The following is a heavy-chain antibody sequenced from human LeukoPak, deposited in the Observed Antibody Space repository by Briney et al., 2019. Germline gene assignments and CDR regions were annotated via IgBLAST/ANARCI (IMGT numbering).Heavy chain of an antibody. CDR3: AKGGKWDVTPFDY. J-gene: IGHJ4*02. CDR2: INHNGNVN. CDR1: GFTFSSYW. V-gene: IGHV3-7*03. Sequence: GGSLRLSCAASGFTFSSYWMNWARQAPGKGLEWVASINHNGNVNYYVDSVKGRFTISRDNAKNSLYLQMSNLRAEDTAVYYCAKGGKWDVTPFDYWGQGTLVTVSS. D-gene: IGHD1-26*01.